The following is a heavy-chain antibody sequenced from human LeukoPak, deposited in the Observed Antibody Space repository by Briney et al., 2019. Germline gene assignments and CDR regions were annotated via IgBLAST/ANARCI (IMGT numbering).Heavy chain of an antibody. CDR3: AKDVVAASTGFFDY. CDR1: GFTFDDYA. V-gene: IGHV3-9*03. D-gene: IGHD1-14*01. Sequence: GGSMRLSCAASGFTFDDYAMHWVRQAPGKGLEWVSGISWNSGSIGYADSVKGRFTISRDNAKNSLYLQMNSLRAEDMALYYCAKDVVAASTGFFDYWGQGTLVTVSS. J-gene: IGHJ4*02. CDR2: ISWNSGSI.